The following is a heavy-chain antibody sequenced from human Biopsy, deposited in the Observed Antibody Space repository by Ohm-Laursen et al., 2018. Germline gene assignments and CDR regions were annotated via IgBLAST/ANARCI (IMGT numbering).Heavy chain of an antibody. CDR3: ARDPRYGYGSYFDY. V-gene: IGHV1-2*02. J-gene: IGHJ4*02. CDR2: INPNSGVT. Sequence: GAPVKVSCKPSGYTFTGYYMHWVRQAPGQGLEWMGWINPNSGVTNYAQRFQGRVTMTRDTSISTAYMELSRLRSDDTAVYYCARDPRYGYGSYFDYWGQGTLVAVSS. D-gene: IGHD3-10*01. CDR1: GYTFTGYY.